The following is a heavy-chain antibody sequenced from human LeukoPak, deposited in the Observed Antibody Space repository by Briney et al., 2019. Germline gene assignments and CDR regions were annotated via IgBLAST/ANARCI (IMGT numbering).Heavy chain of an antibody. CDR3: AKKEIAEAFDY. J-gene: IGHJ4*02. CDR1: GFTFSSYA. D-gene: IGHD6-13*01. Sequence: GGSLRLSCAASGFTFSSYAMSWVRQAPGKGLEWVSGISGSSGSTYYADSVKGRFTISRDNSKSTLFLQMNSLRAEDTAVYYCAKKEIAEAFDYWGQGTLVTVSS. V-gene: IGHV3-23*01. CDR2: ISGSSGST.